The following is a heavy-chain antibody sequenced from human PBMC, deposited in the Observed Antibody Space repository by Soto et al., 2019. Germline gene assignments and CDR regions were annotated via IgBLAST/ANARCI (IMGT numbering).Heavy chain of an antibody. J-gene: IGHJ5*02. CDR3: ARGPYKNWFAP. D-gene: IGHD1-1*01. Sequence: GASVNVSCKTSGYTFTAYYIHWVRQAPGQGLEWMGWINPDTGDTRSVRKFQGRVTMTRDTSITTVYMVLSRLTTDDTAVYYCARGPYKNWFAPWGQGTLVTVSS. CDR2: INPDTGDT. V-gene: IGHV1-2*02. CDR1: GYTFTAYY.